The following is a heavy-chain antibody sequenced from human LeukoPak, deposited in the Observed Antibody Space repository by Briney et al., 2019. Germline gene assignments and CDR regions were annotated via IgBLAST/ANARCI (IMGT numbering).Heavy chain of an antibody. CDR2: INPNSGGT. V-gene: IGHV1-8*02. CDR1: GYTFTSYG. Sequence: ASVKVSCKASGYTFTSYGISWVRQAPGQGLEWMGWINPNSGGTNYAQKFQGRVTMTRNTSISTAYMELSSLRSEDTAVYYCARGLNWFDPWGQGTLVTVSS. CDR3: ARGLNWFDP. J-gene: IGHJ5*02.